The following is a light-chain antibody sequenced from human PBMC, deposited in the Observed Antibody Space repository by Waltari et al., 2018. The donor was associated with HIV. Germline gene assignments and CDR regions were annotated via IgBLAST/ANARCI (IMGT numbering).Light chain of an antibody. J-gene: IGLJ1*01. Sequence: SYDVTKPVSLSVAPGQTASLPCSGKNLGDRFVCWYQPKPGRSPVLVMYEDSKRPSGISERFSGSNSGNTATLTIRETRFMDEADYYCQAWGTNTAVFGTGTRFTVL. CDR1: NLGDRF. CDR3: QAWGTNTAV. V-gene: IGLV3-1*01. CDR2: EDS.